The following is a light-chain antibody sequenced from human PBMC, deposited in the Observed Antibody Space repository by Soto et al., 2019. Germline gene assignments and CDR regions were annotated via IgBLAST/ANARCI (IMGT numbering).Light chain of an antibody. J-gene: IGKJ2*01. CDR2: GAS. CDR1: QSVSSSY. Sequence: IVFTQSPGTLSLSPGERATLSCRARQSVSSSYLAWYQQKPGQAPRLLIYGASSRATGIPDRFSGSGSGTDFTLTISRLEPEDFAVYFCQQYGNSPPNTFGQGTKVDIK. CDR3: QQYGNSPPNT. V-gene: IGKV3-20*01.